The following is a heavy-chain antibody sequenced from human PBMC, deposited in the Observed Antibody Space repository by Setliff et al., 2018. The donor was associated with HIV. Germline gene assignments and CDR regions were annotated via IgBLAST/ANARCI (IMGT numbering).Heavy chain of an antibody. Sequence: GGSLRLSCAASGFNFNDYGMHWVRQAPGKGLEWVSSIVGGAGYTYYADSVKGRFTISRDNSENTLYLQMNNLRAEDTAVYYCARGPSSTHWSPGYFQHWGQGTPVTVSS. CDR2: IVGGAGYT. CDR1: GFNFNDYG. V-gene: IGHV3-NL1*01. D-gene: IGHD2-8*02. J-gene: IGHJ1*01. CDR3: ARGPSSTHWSPGYFQH.